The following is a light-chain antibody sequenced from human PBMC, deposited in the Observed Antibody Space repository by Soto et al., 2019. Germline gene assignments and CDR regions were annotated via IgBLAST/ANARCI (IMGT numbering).Light chain of an antibody. CDR3: SSYTSDAPGV. CDR1: SSDIGAYDY. Sequence: QSALTQPASVSGSPGQSITISCTGSSSDIGAYDYVSWYQHHPGKAPKLRIYEVTNRPSGVSHRFSAYRSDNTASLTISGLRAEDEGDYYCSSYTSDAPGVFGGGTKLT. J-gene: IGLJ3*02. CDR2: EVT. V-gene: IGLV2-14*01.